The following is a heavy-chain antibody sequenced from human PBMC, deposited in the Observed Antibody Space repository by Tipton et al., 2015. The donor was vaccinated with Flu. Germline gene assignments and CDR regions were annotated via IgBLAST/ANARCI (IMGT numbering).Heavy chain of an antibody. Sequence: SLRLSCIASGFPFDDYPMHWVRQTPGKSLEWVSYINENSGTTKYADSVKGRFTISRDNSKNSLYLEMGSLRSEDTAVYYCTKDLLKGLYSYDSPLRDYWGQGTLVTVSS. J-gene: IGHJ4*02. V-gene: IGHV3-43*02. D-gene: IGHD5-18*01. CDR3: TKDLLKGLYSYDSPLRDY. CDR1: GFPFDDYP. CDR2: INENSGTT.